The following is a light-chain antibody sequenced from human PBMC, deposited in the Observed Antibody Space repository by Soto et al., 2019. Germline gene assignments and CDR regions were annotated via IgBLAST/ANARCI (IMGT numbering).Light chain of an antibody. Sequence: EIVMTQSPVTLSVSPGERATLSCRVSQSVSSNLAWYQQRPGQAPRLLIYEASTRATGVPDRFSGSGYGRAFTLTISSLQPEDFAIYYCQRYNDWPYIFGQGTKLEIK. CDR3: QRYNDWPYI. CDR1: QSVSSN. CDR2: EAS. J-gene: IGKJ2*01. V-gene: IGKV3-15*01.